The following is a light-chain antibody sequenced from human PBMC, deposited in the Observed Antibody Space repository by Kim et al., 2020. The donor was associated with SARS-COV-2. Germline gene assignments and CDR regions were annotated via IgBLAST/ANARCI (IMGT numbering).Light chain of an antibody. V-gene: IGLV2-14*03. Sequence: GPSIPISCTGTSSDIGGYMYVSWYQQHPGKAPKLIIYDVTKRPSGVSDRFSGSKSGNAASLTISGLQAEDDADYYCSSYSRSSTCVFGTGTKVTVL. J-gene: IGLJ1*01. CDR2: DVT. CDR3: SSYSRSSTCV. CDR1: SSDIGGYMY.